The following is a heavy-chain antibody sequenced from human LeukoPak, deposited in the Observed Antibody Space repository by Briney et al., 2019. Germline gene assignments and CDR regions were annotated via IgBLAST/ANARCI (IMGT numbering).Heavy chain of an antibody. Sequence: GGSLRLSCTASGFIFNNFGLMWVRQAPGKGLEWVSAISNDGGGTTYADFAKGRFTISRDNSKNTLFLQMNSLRAEDTALYYCAKGSSGYFADLWGQGTLVTVSS. D-gene: IGHD3-22*01. V-gene: IGHV3-23*01. CDR3: AKGSSGYFADL. CDR2: ISNDGGGT. CDR1: GFIFNNFG. J-gene: IGHJ5*02.